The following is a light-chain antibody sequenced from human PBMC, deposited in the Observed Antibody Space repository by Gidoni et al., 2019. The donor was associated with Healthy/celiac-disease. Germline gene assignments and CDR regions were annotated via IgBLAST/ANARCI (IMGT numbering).Light chain of an antibody. J-gene: IGKJ2*01. CDR2: DAS. Sequence: DIQMTQSPSSLSASVGDRVTITCQASQDISNYLNWYQQKPGKAPKLLIYDASNLETGVPSRFSGSGSGRDFTFTISSLQPEEVSTYYCQQYDNLRLFXXXTKLEIK. CDR3: QQYDNLRL. CDR1: QDISNY. V-gene: IGKV1-33*01.